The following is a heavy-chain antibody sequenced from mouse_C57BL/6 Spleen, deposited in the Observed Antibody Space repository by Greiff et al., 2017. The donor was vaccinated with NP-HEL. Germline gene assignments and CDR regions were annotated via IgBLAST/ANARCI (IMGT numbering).Heavy chain of an antibody. J-gene: IGHJ2*01. D-gene: IGHD1-1*01. V-gene: IGHV3-6*01. CDR3: ARLLLRSYVYYFDY. Sequence: EVQLQESGPGLVKPSQSLSLTCSVTGYSITSGYYWNWIRQFPGNKLEWMGYISYDGSNNYNPSLKNRISITRDTSKNQFFLKLNSVTTEDTATYYCARLLLRSYVYYFDYWGQGTTLTVSS. CDR2: ISYDGSN. CDR1: GYSITSGYY.